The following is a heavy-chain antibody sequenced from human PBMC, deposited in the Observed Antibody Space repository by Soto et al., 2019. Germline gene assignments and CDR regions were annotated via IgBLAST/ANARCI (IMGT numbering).Heavy chain of an antibody. CDR1: GGSISSYY. CDR2: IYYSGST. V-gene: IGHV4-59*01. J-gene: IGHJ3*02. D-gene: IGHD2-2*01. CDR3: ARDTTSRDAFDI. Sequence: ASETLSLTCTVSGGSISSYYWSWIRRPPGKGLEWIGYIYYSGSTNYNPSLKSRVTISVDTSKNQFSLKLSSVTAADTAVYYCARDTTSRDAFDIWGQGTMVTVSS.